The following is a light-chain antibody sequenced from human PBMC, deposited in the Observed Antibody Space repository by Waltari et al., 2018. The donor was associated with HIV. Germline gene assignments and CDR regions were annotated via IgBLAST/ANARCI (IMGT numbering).Light chain of an antibody. CDR2: GVS. CDR1: QGVSSSY. V-gene: IGKV3-20*01. J-gene: IGKJ2*01. CDR3: QQYGTSPRYT. Sequence: EVVLPQSPGTLSLSPGERATLSCRASQGVSSSYLAWYQQKPGQAPRLLIYGVSSRATGIPDRFSGSGSGTDFTLTISRLEPEDFAVYYCQQYGTSPRYTFGQGTKLEIK.